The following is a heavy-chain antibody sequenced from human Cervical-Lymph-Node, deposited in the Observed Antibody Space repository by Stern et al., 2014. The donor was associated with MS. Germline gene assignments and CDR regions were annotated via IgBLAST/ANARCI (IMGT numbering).Heavy chain of an antibody. CDR3: VREPAGLFVLGSSRFGC. CDR2: IIPTLGIA. D-gene: IGHD3-16*02. J-gene: IGHJ4*02. Sequence: QVQMVESGAEVRKPGSSVRVSCKASGGTFSSYTISWVRQAPGQGLEWMGGIIPTLGIAHYAQKVQGRVTISTDTSTSTAHIALRSLTSDETSVFYCVREPAGLFVLGSSRFGCLGQGTLVTVSS. V-gene: IGHV1-69*09. CDR1: GGTFSSYT.